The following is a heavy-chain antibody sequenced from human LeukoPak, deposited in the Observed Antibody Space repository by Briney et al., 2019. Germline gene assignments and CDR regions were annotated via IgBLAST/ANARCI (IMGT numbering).Heavy chain of an antibody. CDR1: GYTFNSYY. V-gene: IGHV1-46*02. J-gene: IGHJ4*02. D-gene: IGHD6-19*01. Sequence: ASAKVSCKASGYTFNSYYMHWVRQAPGQGLEWMGIINPSGGSTSYAQKFQGRVTMTRDTSTSTVYMELSSLRSEDTAVYYCADYSSGWSLWDWGQGTLVTVSS. CDR3: ADYSSGWSLWD. CDR2: INPSGGST.